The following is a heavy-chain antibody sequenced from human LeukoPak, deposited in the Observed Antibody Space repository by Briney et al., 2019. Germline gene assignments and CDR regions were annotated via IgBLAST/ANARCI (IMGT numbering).Heavy chain of an antibody. Sequence: GASVTVSCKVSGYTLTELSMHWVRQAPGEGLEWMGGFDPEDGETIYAQKFQGRVTMTEDTSTDTAYMELSSLRSEDTAVYYCATLNTMADAFDIWGQGTMVTVSS. CDR3: ATLNTMADAFDI. CDR2: FDPEDGET. J-gene: IGHJ3*02. CDR1: GYTLTELS. V-gene: IGHV1-24*01. D-gene: IGHD3-10*01.